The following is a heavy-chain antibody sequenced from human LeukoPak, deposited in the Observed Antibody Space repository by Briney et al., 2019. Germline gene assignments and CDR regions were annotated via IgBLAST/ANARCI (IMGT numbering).Heavy chain of an antibody. Sequence: PGGSLRLSCAASGFTFSSYSMNWVRQAPGKGLEWVSFISSGSSYIFYADSVRGRFTISRDNAKDSLYLQMNSLRVEDTAVYFCARDQYEGSCPDYWGQGNLVTVSS. V-gene: IGHV3-21*01. CDR3: ARDQYEGSCPDY. D-gene: IGHD1-26*01. CDR1: GFTFSSYS. J-gene: IGHJ4*02. CDR2: ISSGSSYI.